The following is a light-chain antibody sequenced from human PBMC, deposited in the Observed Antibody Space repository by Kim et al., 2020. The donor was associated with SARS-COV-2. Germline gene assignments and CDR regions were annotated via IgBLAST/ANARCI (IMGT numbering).Light chain of an antibody. V-gene: IGKV3-20*01. J-gene: IGKJ4*01. Sequence: SPEEMASLSCRASQTVTTVFYALSPQRPVQAPRLLIYDASCRATVIPDMFSGSGYGTDFTLAISRLVPEDFAVFYFQQYAHSLPTFGR. CDR2: DAS. CDR1: QTVTTVF. CDR3: QQYAHSLPT.